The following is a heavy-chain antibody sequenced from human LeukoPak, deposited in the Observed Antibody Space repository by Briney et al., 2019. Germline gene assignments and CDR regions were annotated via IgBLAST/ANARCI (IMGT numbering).Heavy chain of an antibody. CDR1: GFTFSSYA. CDR3: ASDYYASSGYSEPYDY. J-gene: IGHJ4*02. V-gene: IGHV3-30-3*01. Sequence: GRSLRLSCAASGFTFSSYAMHWVRQAPGKGLEWVAVISYDGSNKYYADSVKGRFTISRDNSKNTLYLQMNSLRAEDTAVYYCASDYYASSGYSEPYDYWGQGTLVTVSS. CDR2: ISYDGSNK. D-gene: IGHD3-22*01.